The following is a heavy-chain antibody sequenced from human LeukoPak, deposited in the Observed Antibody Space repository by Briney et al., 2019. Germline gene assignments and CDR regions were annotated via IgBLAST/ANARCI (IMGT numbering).Heavy chain of an antibody. V-gene: IGHV3-21*01. CDR1: GFTFSSYS. J-gene: IGHJ3*02. Sequence: NPGGSLRLSCAASGFTFSSYSMNWVRQAPGKGLEWVSSISSSSSYIYYADSVKGRFTNSRDNAKNSLYLQMNSLRAEDTAVYYCARDPVAFPIPDAFDIWGQGTMVTVSS. CDR2: ISSSSSYI. D-gene: IGHD4-23*01. CDR3: ARDPVAFPIPDAFDI.